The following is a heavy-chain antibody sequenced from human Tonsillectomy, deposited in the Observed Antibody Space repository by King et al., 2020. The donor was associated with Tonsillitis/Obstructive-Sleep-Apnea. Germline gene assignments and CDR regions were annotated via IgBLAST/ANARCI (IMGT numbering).Heavy chain of an antibody. Sequence: VQLVESGGGVVQPGRSLRVSCAASGFTFSSYAMHWVRQAPGKGLEWVAVISYDGSKKYYADSVKGRFTMSRDNSKKTLCLQMNSLRSEDMAVYYCGRDVGRNAWYGAIDYWGQGTLVTVSS. D-gene: IGHD6-19*01. CDR1: GFTFSSYA. J-gene: IGHJ4*02. CDR2: ISYDGSKK. CDR3: GRDVGRNAWYGAIDY. V-gene: IGHV3-30*04.